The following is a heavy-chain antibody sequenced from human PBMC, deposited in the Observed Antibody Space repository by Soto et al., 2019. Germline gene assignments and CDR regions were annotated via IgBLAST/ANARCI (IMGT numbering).Heavy chain of an antibody. CDR3: ARAQGYCSSTSCYAGAFDI. D-gene: IGHD2-2*01. CDR1: GDSVSSNSAA. Sequence: PSQTLSLTCAISGDSVSSNSAAWNWIRQSPSGGLEWLGRTYYRSKWYNDYAVSVKSRITINPDTSKNQFSLQLNSVTPGDTAVYYCARAQGYCSSTSCYAGAFDIWGQGTMVTVSS. V-gene: IGHV6-1*01. J-gene: IGHJ3*02. CDR2: TYYRSKWYN.